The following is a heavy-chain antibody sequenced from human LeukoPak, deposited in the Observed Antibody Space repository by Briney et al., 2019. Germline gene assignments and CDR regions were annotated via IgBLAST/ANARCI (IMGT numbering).Heavy chain of an antibody. D-gene: IGHD3-22*01. V-gene: IGHV4-39*01. J-gene: IGHJ4*02. CDR3: ARHSISVVVNTIDYFDY. Sequence: SETLSLTCTVSGGSISSRSYYWGWIRQPPGKGLEWIGSIYYSGSTYYNPSLKSRVAISVDTSKNQFSLKLSSVTAADTAVYFCARHSISVVVNTIDYFDYWGQGTLVTVSS. CDR1: GGSISSRSYY. CDR2: IYYSGST.